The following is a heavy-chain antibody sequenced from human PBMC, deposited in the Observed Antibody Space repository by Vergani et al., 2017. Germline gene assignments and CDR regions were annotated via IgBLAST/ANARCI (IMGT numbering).Heavy chain of an antibody. V-gene: IGHV3-30*02. CDR3: AKHFRGWGIDY. J-gene: IGHJ4*02. CDR1: GFTFSSHA. Sequence: VQLLQSEGAVVQPGGSLRLSCVASGFTFSSHAMSWVRQGPGKGLEFVAFIQFDGSNQYYADSVKGRFTLSRDFSKNTLYLQMNSLRTDDTATYYCAKHFRGWGIDYWGQGTQVIVSS. D-gene: IGHD3-16*01. CDR2: IQFDGSNQ.